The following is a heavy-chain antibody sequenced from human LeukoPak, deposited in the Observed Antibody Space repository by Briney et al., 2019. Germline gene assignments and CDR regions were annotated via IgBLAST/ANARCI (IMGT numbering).Heavy chain of an antibody. Sequence: SETLSLTCAVYGGSFSGYYWSWIRQPPGKGLEWIGEINHSGSTNYNPSLKSRVTISVDTSKNQFSLKLSSVTAADTAVYYCARGAVAGNLGYDYWGQGTLVTVSS. CDR1: GGSFSGYY. CDR2: INHSGST. D-gene: IGHD6-19*01. CDR3: ARGAVAGNLGYDY. V-gene: IGHV4-34*01. J-gene: IGHJ4*02.